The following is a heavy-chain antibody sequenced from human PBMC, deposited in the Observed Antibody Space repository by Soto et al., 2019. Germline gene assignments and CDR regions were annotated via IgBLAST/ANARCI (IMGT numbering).Heavy chain of an antibody. CDR2: ISPYNANT. CDR1: GYIFTRNG. CDR3: ARRDPAEGLDY. J-gene: IGHJ4*02. V-gene: IGHV1-18*01. D-gene: IGHD2-2*01. Sequence: ASVKVSCKASGYIFTRNGITWVRQAPGQGLEWMGWISPYNANTKYAQNVQGRVTVTADTSTNTVYMELRSLRSDDTAVYYCARRDPAEGLDYWGQGTLVTVSS.